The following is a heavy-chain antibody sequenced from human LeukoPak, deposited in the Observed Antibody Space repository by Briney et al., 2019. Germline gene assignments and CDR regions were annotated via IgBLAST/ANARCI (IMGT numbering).Heavy chain of an antibody. CDR2: IRSKAYGATT. D-gene: IGHD5-18*01. Sequence: GGPLTLSCKGFGFTYSDYAMSWVRQAPGKGLEGVGFIRSKAYGATTEYAASVKGRFIISRDDSKSIAYLQMNSLKTEDTAVYYCTRDWDFSYGLWGQGTLVTVSS. V-gene: IGHV3-49*04. J-gene: IGHJ4*02. CDR1: GFTYSDYA. CDR3: TRDWDFSYGL.